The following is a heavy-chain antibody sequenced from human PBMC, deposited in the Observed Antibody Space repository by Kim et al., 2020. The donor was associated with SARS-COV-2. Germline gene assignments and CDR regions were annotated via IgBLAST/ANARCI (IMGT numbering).Heavy chain of an antibody. CDR1: GGSFSGYY. D-gene: IGHD6-19*01. CDR3: ARGTRQWMVRGTYYYYMD. J-gene: IGHJ6*03. CDR2: INHSGST. Sequence: SETLSLTCAVYGGSFSGYYWSWIRQPPGKGLEWIGEINHSGSTNYKPSLKSRVTISVDTSKNQFSLKLSSVNAADTAVYYCARGTRQWMVRGTYYYYMD. V-gene: IGHV4-34*01.